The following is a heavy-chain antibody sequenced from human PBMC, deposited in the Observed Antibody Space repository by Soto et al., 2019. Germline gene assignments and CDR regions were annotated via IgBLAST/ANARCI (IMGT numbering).Heavy chain of an antibody. Sequence: SQTLSLTCVISGDSVSSNSAAWNWIRQSPSRGLEWLGRTYYRSKWYNDYAVSVKSRITINPDTSKNQFSLQLNSVTTEDTAVYYCATVATRAYYYCGMDVWGQGTTVTVSS. CDR3: ATVATRAYYYCGMDV. CDR1: GDSVSSNSAA. J-gene: IGHJ6*02. V-gene: IGHV6-1*01. D-gene: IGHD5-12*01. CDR2: TYYRSKWYN.